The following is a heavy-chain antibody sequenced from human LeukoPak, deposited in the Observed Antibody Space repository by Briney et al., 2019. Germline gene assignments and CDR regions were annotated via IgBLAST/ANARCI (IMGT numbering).Heavy chain of an antibody. Sequence: SETLSLTCTVSGGSISSSSYYWGWIRQPPGKGLEWIGSIYYSGSTYYNPSLKSRVTISVDTSKSQFSLKLSSVTAADTAVYYCARVPRGYDSSGYYAGYYYYYMDVWGKGTTVTVSS. V-gene: IGHV4-39*07. D-gene: IGHD3-22*01. CDR1: GGSISSSSYY. CDR2: IYYSGST. J-gene: IGHJ6*03. CDR3: ARVPRGYDSSGYYAGYYYYYMDV.